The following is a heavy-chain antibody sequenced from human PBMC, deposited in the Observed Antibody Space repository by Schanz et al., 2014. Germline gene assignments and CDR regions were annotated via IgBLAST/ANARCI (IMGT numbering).Heavy chain of an antibody. D-gene: IGHD6-13*01. CDR2: IWYDGSNK. V-gene: IGHV3-33*01. CDR3: ARVRRRIATPSSPSFRNYDYYAMDG. CDR1: GFIFSSYG. J-gene: IGHJ6*02. Sequence: QVQLVESGGGVVQPGRSLRLSCAASGFIFSSYGLHWVRQAPGKGLEWVAFIWYDGSNKYYADSVKGRFTISRDNSKNTLYLQMNSLRAEDTSVYFCARVRRRIATPSSPSFRNYDYYAMDGWGQGTTVTVSS.